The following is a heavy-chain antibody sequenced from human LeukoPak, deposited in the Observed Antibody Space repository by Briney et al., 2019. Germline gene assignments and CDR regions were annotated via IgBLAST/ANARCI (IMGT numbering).Heavy chain of an antibody. CDR1: GGSISSGGYY. Sequence: SETLSLTCTVSGGSISSGGYYWSWIRQHPAKGLEWIGYIYYSGSTYYNRSLKSRVTISVDTSKTQFSLKLSSVTAADTAVYYCAREERWLQYFDYWGQGTLVTVSS. J-gene: IGHJ4*02. CDR3: AREERWLQYFDY. D-gene: IGHD5-24*01. V-gene: IGHV4-31*03. CDR2: IYYSGST.